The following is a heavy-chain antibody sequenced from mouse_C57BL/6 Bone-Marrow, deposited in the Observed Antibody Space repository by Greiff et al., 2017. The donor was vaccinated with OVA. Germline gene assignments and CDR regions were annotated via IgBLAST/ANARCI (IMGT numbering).Heavy chain of an antibody. CDR3: TREGITTVVARYFDV. D-gene: IGHD1-1*01. J-gene: IGHJ1*03. CDR1: GFTFSSYA. Sequence: EVKLVASGEGLVKPGGSLKLSCAASGFTFSSYAMSWVRQTPEKRLEWVAYISSGGDYIYYADTVKGRFTISRDNARNTLYLQMSSLKSEDTAMYYCTREGITTVVARYFDVWGTGTTVTVSS. V-gene: IGHV5-9-1*02. CDR2: ISSGGDYI.